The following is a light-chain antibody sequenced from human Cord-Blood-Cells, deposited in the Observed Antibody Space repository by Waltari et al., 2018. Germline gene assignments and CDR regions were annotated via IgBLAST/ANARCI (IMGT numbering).Light chain of an antibody. CDR1: SSDVGGYNY. Sequence: QSALTQPASVSGSPGQSITISCTGTSSDVGGYNYVSCYQQHPGKAPKLMIYDVSNRPSEVSNRFSGSKSGNTASLTISGLQAEDEADYYCSSYTSSSTYVFGTGTKVTVL. CDR3: SSYTSSSTYV. J-gene: IGLJ1*01. CDR2: DVS. V-gene: IGLV2-14*03.